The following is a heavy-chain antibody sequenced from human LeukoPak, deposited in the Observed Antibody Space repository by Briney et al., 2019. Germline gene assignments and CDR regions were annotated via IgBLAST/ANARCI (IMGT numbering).Heavy chain of an antibody. CDR3: AKLVLFSGTTGDLNY. D-gene: IGHD1-1*01. CDR1: GFSFSSSA. V-gene: IGHV3-23*01. Sequence: PGGSLTLSCAASGFSFSSSAMSWFRQAPPKGLQWVSTITSSGGSTYYAASVKGRFTISRDNSKNTLYLQINSLRAEDTALYYCAKLVLFSGTTGDLNYWSQGSLVTVSS. CDR2: ITSSGGST. J-gene: IGHJ4*02.